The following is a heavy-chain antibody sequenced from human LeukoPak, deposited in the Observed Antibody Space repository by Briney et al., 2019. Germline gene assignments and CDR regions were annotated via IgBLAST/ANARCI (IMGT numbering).Heavy chain of an antibody. Sequence: GGSRRLSCEPSGFSPDIYAMNWVRQAPEGWREWVASISGRGDRTYYADSVRRRFPISTDNSKNTLYLQLNRLRAEATAVYYCSRNRGYTSNDWGQGTLVTVSS. CDR1: GFSPDIYA. V-gene: IGHV3-23*01. J-gene: IGHJ4*02. CDR3: SRNRGYTSND. CDR2: ISGRGDRT. D-gene: IGHD6-13*01.